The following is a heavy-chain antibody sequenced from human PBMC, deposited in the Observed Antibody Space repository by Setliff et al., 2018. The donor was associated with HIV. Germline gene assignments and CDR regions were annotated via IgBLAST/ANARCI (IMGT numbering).Heavy chain of an antibody. CDR1: GYTFTAYG. V-gene: IGHV1-18*04. D-gene: IGHD3-22*01. J-gene: IGHJ3*02. CDR2: MSAYSGDT. Sequence: VKVSCKASGYTFTAYGITWVRQAPGQGLEWMGWMSAYSGDTKYAQKIQGRVNMTRDTSTDTAYVELRSLRFDDTALYYCVRGYYYDKAGYGTFDIWGQGTVVTVSS. CDR3: VRGYYYDKAGYGTFDI.